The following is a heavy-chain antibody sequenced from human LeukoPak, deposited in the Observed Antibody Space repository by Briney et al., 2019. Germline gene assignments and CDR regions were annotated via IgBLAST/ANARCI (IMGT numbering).Heavy chain of an antibody. CDR2: IKQDGSEK. V-gene: IGHV3-7*01. D-gene: IGHD3-10*01. CDR1: GGSFSGYY. Sequence: ETLSLTCAVYGGSFSGYYWSWVRQAPGKGLEWVANIKQDGSEKYYVDSVKGRFTISRDNAKNSLYLQMNSLRAEDTAVYYCARSLMGVDAFDIWGQGTTVTISS. CDR3: ARSLMGVDAFDI. J-gene: IGHJ3*02.